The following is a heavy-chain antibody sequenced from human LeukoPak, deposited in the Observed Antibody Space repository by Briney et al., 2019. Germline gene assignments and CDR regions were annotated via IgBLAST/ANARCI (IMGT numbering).Heavy chain of an antibody. D-gene: IGHD1-26*01. J-gene: IGHJ3*02. CDR2: ISYDGSNK. V-gene: IGHV3-30-3*01. CDR3: ARADEVEAFDI. Sequence: GRSLRLSCAASGFTFSSYAMHWVRQAPGKGLEWVAVISYDGSNKYYADSVKGRFTISRDNSKNTLYLQMNSLRAEDTAVYYCARADEVEAFDIWGQGTMVTVSS. CDR1: GFTFSSYA.